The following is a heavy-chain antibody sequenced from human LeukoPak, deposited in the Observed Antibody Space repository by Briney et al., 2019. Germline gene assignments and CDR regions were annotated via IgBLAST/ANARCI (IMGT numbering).Heavy chain of an antibody. CDR1: GFTFSDYG. Sequence: PGTSLRLSCEASGFTFSDYGFHWVRQAPGQAPEWVALISKNGDNRFYIDSVRGRFTISRDSSKNTVDLHMNSLRAEDTAVYYCAKDSGYDFFCWFDPWGQGTLVAVAS. D-gene: IGHD5-12*01. V-gene: IGHV3-30*18. CDR2: ISKNGDNR. CDR3: AKDSGYDFFCWFDP. J-gene: IGHJ5*02.